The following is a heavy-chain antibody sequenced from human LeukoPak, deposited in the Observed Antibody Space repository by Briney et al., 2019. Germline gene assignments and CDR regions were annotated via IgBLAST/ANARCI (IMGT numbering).Heavy chain of an antibody. CDR2: VYYSGCI. V-gene: IGHV4-39*01. Sequence: SETLSLTCTVSGFSITAGNHHWGWIRQPPGKGLEWIGSVYYSGCIFSDTSHKSRVTISGDTSKNQFSLSLSSVTAADTAVYYCARLNPGYVTAPHDSWGQGMLVTVSS. CDR3: ARLNPGYVTAPHDS. CDR1: GFSITAGNHH. D-gene: IGHD3-16*01. J-gene: IGHJ5*01.